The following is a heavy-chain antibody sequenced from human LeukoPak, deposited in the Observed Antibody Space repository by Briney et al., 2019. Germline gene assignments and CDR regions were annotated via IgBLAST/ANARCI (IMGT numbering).Heavy chain of an antibody. V-gene: IGHV4-34*01. J-gene: IGHJ4*02. Sequence: PSETLSLTCAVYGGSFSGYYWSWIRQPPGKGLEWIGEINHSGSTNYNPSLKSRVTISVDTSKNQFSLKLSSVTAADTALYYCAKVRKETVRGGDCYVFDYWGQGTLVTVSS. CDR1: GGSFSGYY. CDR3: AKVRKETVRGGDCYVFDY. D-gene: IGHD2-21*02. CDR2: INHSGST.